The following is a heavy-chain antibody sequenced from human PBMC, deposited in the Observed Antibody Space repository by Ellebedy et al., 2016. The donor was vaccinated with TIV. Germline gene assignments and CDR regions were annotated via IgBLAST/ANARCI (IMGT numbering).Heavy chain of an antibody. V-gene: IGHV3-23*01. CDR1: GFTFSSFA. Sequence: GGSLRLSCAASGFTFSSFAMHWVRQAPGKGLEWLSVISGGGDNTYYADSVKGRFTIPRDNSRKMLYLQMDRLRAEDTAVYYCAKGTSSGFNYDRVGLEYWGQGTLVTVSS. CDR2: ISGGGDNT. D-gene: IGHD3-22*01. J-gene: IGHJ4*02. CDR3: AKGTSSGFNYDRVGLEY.